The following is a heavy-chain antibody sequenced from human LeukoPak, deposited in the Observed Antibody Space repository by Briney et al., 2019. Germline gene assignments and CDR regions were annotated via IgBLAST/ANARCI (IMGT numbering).Heavy chain of an antibody. V-gene: IGHV4-38-2*02. CDR2: IYRTGST. CDR3: AREGKGSGWSNNIQN. CDR1: GYSISTAYF. Sequence: SEALSLTCAVSGYSISTAYFWGWIRQPPGKGLEWIGCIYRTGSTYYNPSLESRVTTSVDTSRNQFSLKLRSVTAADMAVYYCAREGKGSGWSNNIQNWGQGTLVTVSS. J-gene: IGHJ1*01. D-gene: IGHD6-19*01.